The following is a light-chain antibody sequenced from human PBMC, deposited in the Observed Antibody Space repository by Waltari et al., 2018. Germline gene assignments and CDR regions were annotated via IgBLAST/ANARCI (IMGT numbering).Light chain of an antibody. CDR1: QRVSSY. V-gene: IGKV3-11*01. CDR3: QQRSNWPRT. J-gene: IGKJ3*01. CDR2: DAS. Sequence: EIVLTQSPATLSLSPGERATLSCRASQRVSSYLVWYQQKPGQAPRLLIYDASHRATGIPSRFSGSGSGTDFTLTINSLEPEDFAVYYCQQRSNWPRTFGPGTKV.